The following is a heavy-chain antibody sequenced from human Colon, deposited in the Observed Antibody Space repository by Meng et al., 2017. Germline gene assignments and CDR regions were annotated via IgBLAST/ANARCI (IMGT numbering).Heavy chain of an antibody. CDR1: GGSVSSHDFY. J-gene: IGHJ4*02. D-gene: IGHD3-16*01. V-gene: IGHV4-30-4*01. CDR3: ARGDTLVLDY. CDR2: TYYSGNT. Sequence: QVQLQESGSGLVKPSQTLSLTCSVSGGSVSSHDFYWTWIRQPPGKGLEWIGYTYYSGNTYYNPSLKSRATISLDTSKNQFSLKLSFVTAADTAVYYCARGDTLVLDYWGQGALVTVSS.